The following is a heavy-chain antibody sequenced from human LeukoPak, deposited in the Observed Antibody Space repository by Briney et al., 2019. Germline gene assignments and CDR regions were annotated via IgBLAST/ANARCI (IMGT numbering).Heavy chain of an antibody. CDR3: ARSDGYNLIPYSTPSRPPVDP. CDR2: MNPNSGHT. V-gene: IGHV1-8*01. J-gene: IGHJ5*02. Sequence: ASVKVSCKASGYTFTSYDINWVRQATGQGLEWMGWMNPNSGHTGYAQKFQGRVTMTRNTSISTAYMELSSLRSEDTAVYYCARSDGYNLIPYSTPSRPPVDPWGQGTLVTVSS. D-gene: IGHD5-24*01. CDR1: GYTFTSYD.